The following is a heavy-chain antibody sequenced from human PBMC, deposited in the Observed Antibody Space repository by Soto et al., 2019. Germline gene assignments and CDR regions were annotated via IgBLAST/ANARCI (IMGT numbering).Heavy chain of an antibody. CDR2: IYWDDDK. Sequence: GPTQVKPRQTLTLTCTFSGFSLTTSGVGVGWIRQSPGRAPEWLALIYWDDDKRYSPSLKSRLTITKDTSKNQVVLTMADLDPADTATYYCAHRVLRTVFGLVTTTAIYFDFWGQGTPVAVSS. D-gene: IGHD3-3*01. J-gene: IGHJ4*02. CDR1: GFSLTTSGVG. CDR3: AHRVLRTVFGLVTTTAIYFDF. V-gene: IGHV2-5*02.